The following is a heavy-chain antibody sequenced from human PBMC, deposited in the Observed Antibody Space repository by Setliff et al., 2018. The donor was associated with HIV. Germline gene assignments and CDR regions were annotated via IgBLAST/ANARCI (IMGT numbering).Heavy chain of an antibody. Sequence: ASVKVSCKASGTSFNIYAISWVRQAPGQGLERMGGIIPMFGTTDYAQKFQGRITITTDESTTTAYMELSSLRSEDTAVYYCARYYYARRDGYNSYFDYWGQGTLVTSPQ. V-gene: IGHV1-69*05. D-gene: IGHD3-10*01. CDR1: GTSFNIYA. CDR3: ARYYYARRDGYNSYFDY. J-gene: IGHJ4*02. CDR2: IIPMFGTT.